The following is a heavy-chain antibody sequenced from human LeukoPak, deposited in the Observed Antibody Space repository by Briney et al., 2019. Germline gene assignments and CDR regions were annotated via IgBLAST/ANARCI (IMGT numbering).Heavy chain of an antibody. CDR2: VNYRSKWSK. Sequence: SQTLSLTCGISGDSVSSKSVWNWIRQSPSRGLEWLGRVNYRSKWSKNYAVSVKSRITINPDTSTNQFSLQLSSVTAEDTAVYYCARGDQDFDFWGQGTLVTVSS. CDR1: GDSVSSKSV. V-gene: IGHV6-1*01. J-gene: IGHJ4*02. CDR3: ARGDQDFDF. D-gene: IGHD5-24*01.